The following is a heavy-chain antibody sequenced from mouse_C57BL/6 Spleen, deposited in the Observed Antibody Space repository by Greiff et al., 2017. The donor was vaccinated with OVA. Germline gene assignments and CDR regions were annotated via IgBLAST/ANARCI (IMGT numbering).Heavy chain of an antibody. CDR3: ARNYYGNPAWFAY. D-gene: IGHD2-1*01. Sequence: QVQLQQPGAELVRPGTSVKLSCKASGYTFTSYWMHWVKQRPGQGLAWIGVIDPSDSYTNYNPKFKGKATLPVDTSSSTAYMQLSSLTSEDSAVYYCARNYYGNPAWFAYWGQGTLVTVSA. J-gene: IGHJ3*01. V-gene: IGHV1-59*01. CDR2: IDPSDSYT. CDR1: GYTFTSYW.